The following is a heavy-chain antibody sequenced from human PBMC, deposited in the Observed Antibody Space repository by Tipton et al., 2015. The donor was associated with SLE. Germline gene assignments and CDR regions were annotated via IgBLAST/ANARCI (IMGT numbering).Heavy chain of an antibody. D-gene: IGHD5/OR15-5a*01. Sequence: TLSLTCTVSGGSISSGGLYWGWIRQPPGKGLEWIGIAYHSGSTYYNPSLESRVTISIDTSKNQFSLKLTSVTAADTAVYFCARDRSSVSDWGQGTQVIVSP. J-gene: IGHJ4*02. V-gene: IGHV4-39*07. CDR3: ARDRSSVSD. CDR2: AYHSGST. CDR1: GGSISSGGLY.